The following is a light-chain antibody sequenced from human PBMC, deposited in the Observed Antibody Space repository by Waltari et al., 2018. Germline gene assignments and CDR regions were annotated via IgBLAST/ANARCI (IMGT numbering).Light chain of an antibody. V-gene: IGLV3-19*01. J-gene: IGLJ2*01. CDR1: SLRSYY. Sequence: SSELTQDPAVSVALGQTVRITCQGDSLRSYYASWYQQKPGQAPVLVIYGKHNRPSGIPDRFSGSSSGNTASLTITGAQAEDEAGYYCNSRDSSGNHVVFGGGTKLTVL. CDR2: GKH. CDR3: NSRDSSGNHVV.